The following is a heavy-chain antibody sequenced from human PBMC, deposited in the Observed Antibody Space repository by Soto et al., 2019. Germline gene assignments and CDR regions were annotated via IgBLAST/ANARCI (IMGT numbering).Heavy chain of an antibody. Sequence: SETLSLTCTVSGGSISSGGYYWSWIRQHPGKGLEWIGYIYYSGSTYYNPSLKSRVTISVDTSKNQFSLKLSSVTAADTAVYYCARDWGSGSPGEMDYYYGMDVWGQGTTVTVSS. CDR2: IYYSGST. J-gene: IGHJ6*02. CDR1: GGSISSGGYY. V-gene: IGHV4-31*03. D-gene: IGHD3-10*01. CDR3: ARDWGSGSPGEMDYYYGMDV.